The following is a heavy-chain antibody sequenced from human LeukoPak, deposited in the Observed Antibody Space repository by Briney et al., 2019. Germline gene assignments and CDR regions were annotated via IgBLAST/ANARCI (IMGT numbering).Heavy chain of an antibody. Sequence: PSETLSLTCTVSGGSISSSSYYWGWIRQPPGKGLEWIGSIYYSGSTYYNPSLKSRVTISVDTSKNQFSLKLSSVTAADTAVYYCARVRVVAAIIDWFDPWGQGTLVTVSS. CDR2: IYYSGST. V-gene: IGHV4-39*07. CDR1: GGSISSSSYY. D-gene: IGHD2-15*01. J-gene: IGHJ5*02. CDR3: ARVRVVAAIIDWFDP.